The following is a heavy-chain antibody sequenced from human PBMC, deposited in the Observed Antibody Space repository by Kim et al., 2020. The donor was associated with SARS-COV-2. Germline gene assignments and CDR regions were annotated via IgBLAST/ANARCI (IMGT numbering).Heavy chain of an antibody. J-gene: IGHJ4*02. V-gene: IGHV3-9*01. Sequence: GGSLRLSCAASGFTFDDCAMHWVRQAPGKGLEWSSVSSWNSNIRAYADSVKGRFTISRDNAKNSLYLQMSSLQTEDTAFYYCVKEISIVATSVFDSWGQG. D-gene: IGHD5-12*01. CDR1: GFTFDDCA. CDR2: SSWNSNIR. CDR3: VKEISIVATSVFDS.